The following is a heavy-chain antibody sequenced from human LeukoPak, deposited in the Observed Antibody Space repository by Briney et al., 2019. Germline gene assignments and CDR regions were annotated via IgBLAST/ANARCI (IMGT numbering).Heavy chain of an antibody. CDR1: GFTFNIYW. J-gene: IGHJ4*02. CDR2: INQDGSEK. CDR3: GRDKSYGDSEDY. D-gene: IGHD2-21*02. Sequence: GGSLRLSCAASGFTFNIYWMSWVRQAQGKGLEWVANINQDGSEKYYVDSVKGRFTISRDNAKNPLYLQMNSLRAEDTAVYYCGRDKSYGDSEDYWGQGTLVTVSS. V-gene: IGHV3-7*05.